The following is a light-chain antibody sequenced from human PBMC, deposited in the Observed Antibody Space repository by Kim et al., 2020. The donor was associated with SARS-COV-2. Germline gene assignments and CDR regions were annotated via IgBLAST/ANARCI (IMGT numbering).Light chain of an antibody. V-gene: IGLV2-11*01. Sequence: QSALTQPRSVSGSPGQSVTISYTGTSCDVGGYNYVSWYQQHPGKAPKLMIYDVSKRPSGVPDRFSGSKSGNTASLTVSGLQAEDEADYYCCSYAGSYTLVFGGGTKLTVL. CDR2: DVS. J-gene: IGLJ2*01. CDR3: CSYAGSYTLV. CDR1: SCDVGGYNY.